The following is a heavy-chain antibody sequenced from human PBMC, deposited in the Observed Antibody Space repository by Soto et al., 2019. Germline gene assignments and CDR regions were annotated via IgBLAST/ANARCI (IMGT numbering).Heavy chain of an antibody. J-gene: IGHJ3*02. CDR1: GYTFTSYY. CDR2: INPSGGST. CDR3: AKDPGYYDNRGRAFDI. D-gene: IGHD3-22*01. V-gene: IGHV1-46*01. Sequence: GAPVKVSCKASGYTFTSYYMHWVRQAPGQGLEWMGIINPSGGSTSYAQKFQGRVTMTRDTSTSTVYMELSSLRSEDTAVYYCAKDPGYYDNRGRAFDIWGQGTMVTVSS.